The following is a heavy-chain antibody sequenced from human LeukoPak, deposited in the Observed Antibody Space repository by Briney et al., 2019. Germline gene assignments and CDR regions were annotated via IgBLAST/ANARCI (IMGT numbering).Heavy chain of an antibody. D-gene: IGHD7-27*01. V-gene: IGHV1-2*02. J-gene: IGHJ4*02. CDR3: ARDENWGPDY. Sequence: ASVKVSCKASGFTFSGHNMHWVRQAPGQGLEWMGWIHAGRGDTNYAQKFQGRFTMTRDTSINTLFMELSSLRSDDTAAYYCARDENWGPDYWGQGTLVTVSS. CDR1: GFTFSGHN. CDR2: IHAGRGDT.